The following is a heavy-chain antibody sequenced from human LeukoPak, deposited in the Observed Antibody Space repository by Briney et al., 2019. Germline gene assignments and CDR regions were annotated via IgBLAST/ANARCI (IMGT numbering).Heavy chain of an antibody. CDR1: GGTFSSYA. V-gene: IGHV1-18*01. CDR3: AGGYSYGDLDY. Sequence: ASVKVSCKASGGTFSSYAISWVRQAPGQGLEWMGWISAYNGNTNYAQKLQGRVTMTTDTSTSTAYMELRSLRSDDTAVYYCAGGYSYGDLDYWGQGTLVTVSS. CDR2: ISAYNGNT. J-gene: IGHJ4*02. D-gene: IGHD5-18*01.